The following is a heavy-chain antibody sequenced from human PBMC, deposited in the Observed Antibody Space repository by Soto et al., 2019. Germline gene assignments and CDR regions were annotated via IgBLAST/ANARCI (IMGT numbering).Heavy chain of an antibody. V-gene: IGHV1-69*13. CDR2: IIPIFGTA. Sequence: SVKVPCKASGGTFSSYAISWVRQAPGQGLEWMGGIIPIFGTANYAQKFQGRVTITADESTSTAYMELSSLRSEDTAVYYCAGYYYDSSGYYKPDFDPWGQGTLVTVSS. D-gene: IGHD3-22*01. CDR1: GGTFSSYA. J-gene: IGHJ5*02. CDR3: AGYYYDSSGYYKPDFDP.